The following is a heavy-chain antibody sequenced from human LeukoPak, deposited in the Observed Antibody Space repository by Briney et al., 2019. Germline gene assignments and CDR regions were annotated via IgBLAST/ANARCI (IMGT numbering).Heavy chain of an antibody. CDR1: GFTFSSYG. V-gene: IGHV3-30*02. D-gene: IGHD3-22*01. CDR3: ARESESYDSSGSTFGY. CDR2: IRYDGSDK. J-gene: IGHJ4*02. Sequence: GGSLRLSCAASGFTFSSYGMYWVRQAPGKGLEWEAFIRYDGSDKYYADSVKGRFTISRDNSKNTLYLQMNSLRAEDTTIYYCARESESYDSSGSTFGYWGQGTLVTVSS.